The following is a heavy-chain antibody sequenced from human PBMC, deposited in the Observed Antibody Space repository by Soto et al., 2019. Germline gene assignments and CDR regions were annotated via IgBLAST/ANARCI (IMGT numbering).Heavy chain of an antibody. D-gene: IGHD2-8*01. CDR2: IIPIFGTA. Sequence: QVQLVQSGAEVKKPGSSVKVSCKASGGTFSSYAISCVRQAPGQGLEWMGGIIPIFGTANYAQKFQGRVTITADKPTSTAYMELSSLRSEDTAVYYCARDGCTNGVCYGGYYYGMDVWGQGPTVTVSS. CDR3: ARDGCTNGVCYGGYYYGMDV. CDR1: GGTFSSYA. J-gene: IGHJ6*02. V-gene: IGHV1-69*06.